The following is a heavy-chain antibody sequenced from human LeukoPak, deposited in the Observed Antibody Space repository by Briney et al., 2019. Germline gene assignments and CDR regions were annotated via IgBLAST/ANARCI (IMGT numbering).Heavy chain of an antibody. Sequence: GGSLRLSCAASGFTFRNYGVHWVRQAPGKGLEWVAVISYDGSNKYYADSVKGRFTISRDNSKNMLYLQMNSLRAEDTAIFYCATLKYSEAYTVDYWGQGTLVTVSS. CDR2: ISYDGSNK. J-gene: IGHJ4*02. CDR3: ATLKYSEAYTVDY. V-gene: IGHV3-30*03. D-gene: IGHD4-11*01. CDR1: GFTFRNYG.